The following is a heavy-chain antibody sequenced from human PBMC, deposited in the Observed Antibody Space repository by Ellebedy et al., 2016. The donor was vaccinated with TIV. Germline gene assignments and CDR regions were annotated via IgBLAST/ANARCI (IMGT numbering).Heavy chain of an antibody. D-gene: IGHD1-1*01. CDR1: GHTFTSDG. CDR2: HNTYNGNT. J-gene: IGHJ4*02. CDR3: ARGITGPVDLGY. Sequence: AASVKVSCKASGHTFTSDGFGWVRQAPGQGLEWMGWHNTYNGNTNYAKSFQGRVTITTDTSTNTAYLDLRNLRPDDTAVYYCARGITGPVDLGYWGQGTLVAVSS. V-gene: IGHV1-18*04.